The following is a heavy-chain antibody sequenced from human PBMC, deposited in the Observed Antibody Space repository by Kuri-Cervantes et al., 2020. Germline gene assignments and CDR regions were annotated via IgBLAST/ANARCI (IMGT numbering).Heavy chain of an antibody. J-gene: IGHJ4*02. D-gene: IGHD3-10*01. CDR1: GFTFSSYS. V-gene: IGHV3-21*01. Sequence: GESLKISCAASGFTFSSYSMNWVRQAPGKGLEWVSSISSSSSYIYYADSVKGRFTISRDNAKNSLYLQMNSLRAEDTAVYYCAREWRGGDYWGQGTLVTGSS. CDR3: AREWRGGDY. CDR2: ISSSSSYI.